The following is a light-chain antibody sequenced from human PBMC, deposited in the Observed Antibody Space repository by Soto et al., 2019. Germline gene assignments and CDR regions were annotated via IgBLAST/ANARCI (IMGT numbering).Light chain of an antibody. CDR2: STS. Sequence: EIVLTQTPGTLSLSPGDRATLSCRASQSLSVSYIAWYQQKPGQAPRLLIYSTSTRAAGIPDRFTGRGSGTHFTLAISRLEPEDFAVYYCHQFGDSPQTFGQGTTVEV. CDR3: HQFGDSPQT. J-gene: IGKJ1*01. V-gene: IGKV3-20*01. CDR1: QSLSVSY.